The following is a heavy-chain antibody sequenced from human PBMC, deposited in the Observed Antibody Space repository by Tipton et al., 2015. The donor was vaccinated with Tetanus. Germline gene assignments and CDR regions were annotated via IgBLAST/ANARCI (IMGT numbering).Heavy chain of an antibody. CDR2: IYHRGST. J-gene: IGHJ5*02. Sequence: TLSLTCAVSGGSISSSNWWSWVRQPPGKGLEWIGEIYHRGSTNYNPSPKSRVTISVDKSKNQFSRKLSSVTAADTAVYYCARAVVVAVWFDPWGQGTLVTVSS. CDR3: ARAVVVAVWFDP. D-gene: IGHD2-15*01. CDR1: GGSISSSNW. V-gene: IGHV4-4*02.